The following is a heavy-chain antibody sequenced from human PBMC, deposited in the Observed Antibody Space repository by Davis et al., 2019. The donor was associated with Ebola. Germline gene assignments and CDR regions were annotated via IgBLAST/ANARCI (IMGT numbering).Heavy chain of an antibody. J-gene: IGHJ5*02. CDR1: GYTFTSYY. CDR2: INPSGGST. Sequence: ASVKVSCKASGYTFTSYYMHWVRQAPGQGLEWMGIINPSGGSTSYAQKFQGRVTITADESTSTAYMELSSLRSEDTAVYYCARDRGYYGDHDNWFDPWGQGTLVTVSS. D-gene: IGHD4-17*01. V-gene: IGHV1-46*01. CDR3: ARDRGYYGDHDNWFDP.